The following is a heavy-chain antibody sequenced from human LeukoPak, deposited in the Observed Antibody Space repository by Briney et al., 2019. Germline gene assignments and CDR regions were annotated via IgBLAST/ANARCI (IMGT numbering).Heavy chain of an antibody. CDR3: ARAQVEYCSGGRCYSGY. CDR2: INPNSGGT. J-gene: IGHJ4*02. Sequence: ASVTVSCKASGYTFTGYYIHWVRQAPGQGLAWMGWINPNSGGTNYAQKFQGRVTMTRDTSISTVYMELSRLRSDDTAVYYCARAQVEYCSGGRCYSGYWGQGTLVTVSS. D-gene: IGHD2-15*01. V-gene: IGHV1-2*02. CDR1: GYTFTGYY.